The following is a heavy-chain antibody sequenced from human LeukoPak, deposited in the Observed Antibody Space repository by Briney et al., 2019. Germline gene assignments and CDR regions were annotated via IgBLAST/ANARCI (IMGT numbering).Heavy chain of an antibody. Sequence: GGSLRLSCAASGFTFSSYAMHWVRQAPGKGLEWVAVISYDGSNKYYADSVKGRFTISRDNSKNTLYLQMNSLRAEDTAVYYCARDLEVTFHAFDIWGQGTMVTVSS. D-gene: IGHD3-16*01. V-gene: IGHV3-30-3*01. J-gene: IGHJ3*02. CDR3: ARDLEVTFHAFDI. CDR2: ISYDGSNK. CDR1: GFTFSSYA.